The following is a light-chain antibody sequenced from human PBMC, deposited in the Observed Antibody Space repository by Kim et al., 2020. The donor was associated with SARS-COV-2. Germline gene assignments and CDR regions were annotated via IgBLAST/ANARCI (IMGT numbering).Light chain of an antibody. CDR1: QSISSN. J-gene: IGKJ4*01. CDR2: SAS. CDR3: QQSYSTPLT. Sequence: ASVGDRVTITCRASQSISSNLNWYHQKPGKAPKLLIYSASSLQSGVPSRFSGSGSGTDFTLTIGSLQPEDFATYYCQQSYSTPLTFGGGTKVDIK. V-gene: IGKV1-39*01.